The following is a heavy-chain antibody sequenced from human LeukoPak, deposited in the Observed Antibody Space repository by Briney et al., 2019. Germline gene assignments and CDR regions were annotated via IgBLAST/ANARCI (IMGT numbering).Heavy chain of an antibody. D-gene: IGHD2-2*01. V-gene: IGHV4-38-2*01. CDR1: GYSISSGYY. Sequence: KTSETLSLTCAVSGYSISSGYYWGWIRQPPGQGLEWIGSIYHSGSTYYNPSLKSRLTISVDTSKNQFSLKLSSVTAADTAVYYCARQRGDCSSTSCYAPNWGQGTLVTVSS. CDR2: IYHSGST. J-gene: IGHJ4*02. CDR3: ARQRGDCSSTSCYAPN.